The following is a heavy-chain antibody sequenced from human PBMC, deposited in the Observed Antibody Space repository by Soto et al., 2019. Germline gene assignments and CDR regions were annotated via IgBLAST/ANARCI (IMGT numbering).Heavy chain of an antibody. CDR3: ARGACSSTSCYTLDYYYYGMDV. CDR1: GGTFSSYA. V-gene: IGHV1-69*13. J-gene: IGHJ6*02. D-gene: IGHD2-2*02. Sequence: SVKGSCKASGGTFSSYAISWGRQAPVQGLEWMGGIIPIFGTANYAQKFQGRVTITADESTSTAYMELSSLGSEDTAVYYCARGACSSTSCYTLDYYYYGMDVWGQGTTVTVSS. CDR2: IIPIFGTA.